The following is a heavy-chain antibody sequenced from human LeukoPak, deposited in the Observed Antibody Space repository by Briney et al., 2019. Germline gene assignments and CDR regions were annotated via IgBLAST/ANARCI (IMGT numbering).Heavy chain of an antibody. J-gene: IGHJ6*02. Sequence: GGSLRLSCAASGFTFSSYGMHWVRQAPGKGLEWVAVIWYDGSNKYYADSVKGRFTISRDNSKNTLYLQMNSLRAEDTAVYYCARDWVPADPVYYGMDVWGQGTTVTVSS. CDR1: GFTFSSYG. D-gene: IGHD2-2*01. V-gene: IGHV3-33*01. CDR3: ARDWVPADPVYYGMDV. CDR2: IWYDGSNK.